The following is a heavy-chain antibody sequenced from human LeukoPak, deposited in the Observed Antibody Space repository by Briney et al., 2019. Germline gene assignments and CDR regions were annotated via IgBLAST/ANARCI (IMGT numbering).Heavy chain of an antibody. CDR2: ISYDGSNK. CDR1: GFTFSSYA. CDR3: ARPNPQPTFVDTVPLGYFDY. Sequence: GGSLRLSCAASGFTFSSYAMHWVRQAPGKGLEWVAVISYDGSNKYYADSVKGRFTISRDNSKNTLYLQMNSLRAEDTAVYYCARPNPQPTFVDTVPLGYFDYWGQGTLVTVSS. J-gene: IGHJ4*02. V-gene: IGHV3-30-3*01. D-gene: IGHD5-18*01.